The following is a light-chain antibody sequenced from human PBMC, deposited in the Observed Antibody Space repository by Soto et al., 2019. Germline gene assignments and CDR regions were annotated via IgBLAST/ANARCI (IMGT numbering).Light chain of an antibody. CDR1: QSISRY. CDR2: VAS. J-gene: IGKJ5*01. Sequence: DIHMTQSPSSRSASVDYRVTITCRASQSISRYLKWYQQKPGKAPNLLIYVASSLQSEVPSRFSGSGSGTDFTLTITSLQPEDFATYYCQQSYGTPITFGQGTLLEIK. CDR3: QQSYGTPIT. V-gene: IGKV1-39*01.